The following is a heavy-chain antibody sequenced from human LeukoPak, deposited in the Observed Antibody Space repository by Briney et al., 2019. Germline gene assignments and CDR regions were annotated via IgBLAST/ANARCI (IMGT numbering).Heavy chain of an antibody. CDR2: LYYTGST. Sequence: SETLSLTCTVSGASISSSGYYWGWIRQPPGKGLEWIVTLYYTGSTYYNPSLKSRVTISVDTSETQFSQRLTSVTAADTAVYYCARLFDTSGPHFDYWGQGILVTVSS. V-gene: IGHV4-39*01. CDR1: GASISSSGYY. CDR3: ARLFDTSGPHFDY. J-gene: IGHJ4*02. D-gene: IGHD6-19*01.